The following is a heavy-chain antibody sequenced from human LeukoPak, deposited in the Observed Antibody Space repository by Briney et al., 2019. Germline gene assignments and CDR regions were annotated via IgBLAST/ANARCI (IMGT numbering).Heavy chain of an antibody. V-gene: IGHV4-59*01. CDR3: AGDVMSTALDAFDV. CDR1: GDSISSYY. J-gene: IGHJ3*01. Sequence: SETLSLTCTVSGDSISSYYWNRIRQPPGKGLELIGYIYYSGSPTYNPSLKSRVTISVDTSKNQFSLQLSSVTAADTAVYYCAGDVMSTALDAFDVWGQGTMVTVSS. D-gene: IGHD1-1*01. CDR2: IYYSGSP.